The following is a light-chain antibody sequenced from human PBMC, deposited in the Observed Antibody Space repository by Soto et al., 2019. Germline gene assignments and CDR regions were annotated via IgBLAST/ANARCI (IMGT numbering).Light chain of an antibody. CDR1: SSDVGYYNY. CDR2: EVS. V-gene: IGLV2-8*01. J-gene: IGLJ2*01. Sequence: QSALTQPPSASGSPGQSVTISCTGTSSDVGYYNYVSWYQQHPGKAPKLMIYEVSKRPSGVPDRFSGSKSGNTASLTVSGLQAEDEADYYCSSHAGSITLVFGGGTKLTVL. CDR3: SSHAGSITLV.